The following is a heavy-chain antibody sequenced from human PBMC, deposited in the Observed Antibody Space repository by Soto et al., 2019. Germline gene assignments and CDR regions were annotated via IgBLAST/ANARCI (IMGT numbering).Heavy chain of an antibody. CDR1: GYTFTGYY. CDR3: ARVSDYDSTGGMDV. D-gene: IGHD3-16*01. V-gene: IGHV1-2*02. J-gene: IGHJ6*02. CDR2: INPNSGGT. Sequence: ASVKVSFKASGYTFTGYYMHWVRQAPGQGLEWMGWINPNSGGTNYAQKFQGRVTMTRDTSISTAYMELSRLRSDDTAVYYCARVSDYDSTGGMDVWGQGTTVTVSS.